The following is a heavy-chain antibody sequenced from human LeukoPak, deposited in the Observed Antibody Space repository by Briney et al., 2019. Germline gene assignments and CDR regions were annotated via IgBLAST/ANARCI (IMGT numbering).Heavy chain of an antibody. V-gene: IGHV3-23*01. CDR1: GFAFVDYA. CDR3: VREDVDTSFDY. CDR2: ISGDGSRT. Sequence: GGSLRLSCAASGFAFVDYAMNWVRQAPGKGLEWVSAISGDGSRTYYIDSVRGRFTISRDTSKNTLYLHLNGLRAEDTAVYYCVREDVDTSFDYWGHGTLVTVSS. D-gene: IGHD5-18*01. J-gene: IGHJ4*01.